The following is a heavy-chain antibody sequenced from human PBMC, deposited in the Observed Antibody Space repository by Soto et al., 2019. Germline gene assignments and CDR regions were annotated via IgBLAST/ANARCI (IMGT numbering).Heavy chain of an antibody. CDR1: GYTFTDYY. Sequence: ASVEVSCKTSGYTFTDYYTHWVRQAPGQGLEWMGWMNPKSGGAYFAQKFQGRVTLTRDTSIGTAYIEVNSLTSDDTAVYFCTRENIENSDGLYDAFGIWGQGTTVTVSS. CDR3: TRENIENSDGLYDAFGI. J-gene: IGHJ3*02. V-gene: IGHV1-2*02. D-gene: IGHD5-18*01. CDR2: MNPKSGGA.